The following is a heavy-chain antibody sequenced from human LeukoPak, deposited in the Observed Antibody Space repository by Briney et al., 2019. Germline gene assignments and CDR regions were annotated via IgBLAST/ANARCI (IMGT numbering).Heavy chain of an antibody. CDR3: ARVGDSSGYGPFDC. V-gene: IGHV4-38-2*02. Sequence: PSETLSLTCTVSGYSISSGYYWGWIRQPPGKGLEWIGSIYHSGSTYYNPSLKSRVTISVDTSKNQFSLKLSSVTAADTAVYYCARVGDSSGYGPFDCWGQGTLVTVSS. J-gene: IGHJ4*02. D-gene: IGHD3-22*01. CDR1: GYSISSGYY. CDR2: IYHSGST.